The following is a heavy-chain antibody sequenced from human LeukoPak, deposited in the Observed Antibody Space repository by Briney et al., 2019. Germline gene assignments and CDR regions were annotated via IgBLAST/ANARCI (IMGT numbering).Heavy chain of an antibody. CDR2: MNPNSGNT. V-gene: IGHV1-8*03. J-gene: IGHJ3*02. CDR3: ARGLSPYYYDSSGYRGAFDI. D-gene: IGHD3-22*01. CDR1: GYTFTCYD. Sequence: ASVKVSCKASGYTFTCYDINWVRQATGQGLEWMGWMNPNSGNTGYAQKFQGRVTITRNTSISTAYMELSSLRSEDTAVYYCARGLSPYYYDSSGYRGAFDIWGQGTMVTVSS.